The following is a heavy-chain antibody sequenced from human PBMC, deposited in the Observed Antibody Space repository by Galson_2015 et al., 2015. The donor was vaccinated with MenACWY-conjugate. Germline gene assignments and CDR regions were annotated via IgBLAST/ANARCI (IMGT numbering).Heavy chain of an antibody. CDR1: GFSLSTSGVG. D-gene: IGHD5-24*01. J-gene: IGHJ4*02. V-gene: IGHV2-5*02. CDR3: AHRKLGMASFDS. CDR2: IYWDDDK. Sequence: PALVKPTQTLTLTCTFSGFSLSTSGVGVGWIRQPPGKALEWLILIYWDDDKRYSPSLKSRLTITKDTSKNQVVHTMTNMDPVDTATYYCAHRKLGMASFDSWGPGTLVTVSS.